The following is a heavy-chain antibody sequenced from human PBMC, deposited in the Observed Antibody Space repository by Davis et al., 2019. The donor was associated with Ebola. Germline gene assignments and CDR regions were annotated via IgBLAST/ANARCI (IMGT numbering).Heavy chain of an antibody. J-gene: IGHJ6*02. CDR1: GFTFSRSG. CDR3: ARGGGTISVSGVVA. Sequence: PGGSLRLSCAASGFTFSRSGMYWVRQAPGKGLEWVAVMWYDGSKQYYAESVEGRFTISRDTSTNTLYLQLNSLRAEDTAVYYCARGGGTISVSGVVAWGQGTTVTVSS. D-gene: IGHD5-24*01. V-gene: IGHV3-33*07. CDR2: MWYDGSKQ.